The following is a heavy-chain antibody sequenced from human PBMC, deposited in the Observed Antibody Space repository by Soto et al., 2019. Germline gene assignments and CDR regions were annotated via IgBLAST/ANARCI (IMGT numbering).Heavy chain of an antibody. Sequence: QVQLQESGPGLVKPSQTLSLTCTVSGGSISTGGYYWTWIRQHPGKGLEWIGYIYYSGSNYYNPSLKSRVTISVDTSKNQFSLKLSSVTAADTAVYYCARGLSVTLFDKWGQGTLVTVSS. CDR1: GGSISTGGYY. J-gene: IGHJ4*02. D-gene: IGHD4-17*01. CDR3: ARGLSVTLFDK. V-gene: IGHV4-31*03. CDR2: IYYSGSN.